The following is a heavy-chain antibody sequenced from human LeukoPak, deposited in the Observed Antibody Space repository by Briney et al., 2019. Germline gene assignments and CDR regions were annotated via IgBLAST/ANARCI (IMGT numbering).Heavy chain of an antibody. J-gene: IGHJ6*03. CDR2: INHSGST. Sequence: PSETLSLTCAVYGGSFSGYYWSWIRQPPGKGLEWIGEINHSGSTNYNPSLKSRVTISVDTSKNQFSLKLSSVTAAETAVYYCARGTLGYSGYDRYYYYYYMDVWGKGTTVTVSS. V-gene: IGHV4-34*01. CDR3: ARGTLGYSGYDRYYYYYYMDV. D-gene: IGHD5-12*01. CDR1: GGSFSGYY.